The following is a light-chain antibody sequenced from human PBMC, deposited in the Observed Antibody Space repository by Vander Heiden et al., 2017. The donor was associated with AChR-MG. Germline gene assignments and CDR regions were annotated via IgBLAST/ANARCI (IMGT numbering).Light chain of an antibody. CDR2: GAS. Sequence: DIVLTQSAGTVSLSPGERATLSCSASHSVSTSLAWFQQKPGQAPRLIIYGASSRTAGFPDRFSGSGSGTDFTLTISRLEPEDYAVYFCQQYVSSPSITFGQGTRLEIK. CDR3: QQYVSSPSIT. CDR1: HSVSTS. J-gene: IGKJ5*01. V-gene: IGKV3-20*01.